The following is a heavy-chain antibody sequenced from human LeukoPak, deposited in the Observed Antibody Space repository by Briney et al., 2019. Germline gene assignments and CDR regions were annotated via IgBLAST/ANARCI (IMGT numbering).Heavy chain of an antibody. J-gene: IGHJ5*02. CDR2: ISSSSSYI. CDR3: ARSLGGSSSWYWWFDP. Sequence: GGSLRLSCAASGFTFSSYSMNWVRQAPGKGLEWVSSISSSSSYIYYADSVKGRFTISRDNAKNLLYLQMNSLRAEDTAVYYCARSLGGSSSWYWWFDPWGQGTLVTVSS. D-gene: IGHD6-13*01. V-gene: IGHV3-21*01. CDR1: GFTFSSYS.